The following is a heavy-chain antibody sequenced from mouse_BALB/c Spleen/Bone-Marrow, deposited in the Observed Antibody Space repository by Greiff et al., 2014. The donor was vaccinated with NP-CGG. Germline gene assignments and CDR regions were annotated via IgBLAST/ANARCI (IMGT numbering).Heavy chain of an antibody. CDR1: GYSITSGYS. D-gene: IGHD2-3*01. CDR2: IHYSGTT. J-gene: IGHJ4*01. Sequence: EVMLQESGPDLVKPSQSLSLTCTVTGYSITSGYSWHWIRQFPGNKLECMGYIHYSGTTNYNPSLKSPISITRETSKNQFFLQLNSVTSDDTATYYCARQNDGYLYYAMDYWGQGTSVTVSS. CDR3: ARQNDGYLYYAMDY. V-gene: IGHV3-1*02.